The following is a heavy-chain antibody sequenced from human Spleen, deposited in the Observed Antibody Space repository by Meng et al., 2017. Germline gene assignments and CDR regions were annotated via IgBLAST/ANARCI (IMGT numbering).Heavy chain of an antibody. CDR1: GFNVSSNY. CDR2: IYYSGST. V-gene: IGHV4-59*02. Sequence: GSLSLTCAASGFNVSSNYMSWVRQPPGKGLEWIGSIYYSGSTYYNPSLKSRVTISVDTSKNQFSLKLSSVTAADTAVYYCARDVSGSREVWGQGTLVTVSS. J-gene: IGHJ4*02. D-gene: IGHD1-26*01. CDR3: ARDVSGSREV.